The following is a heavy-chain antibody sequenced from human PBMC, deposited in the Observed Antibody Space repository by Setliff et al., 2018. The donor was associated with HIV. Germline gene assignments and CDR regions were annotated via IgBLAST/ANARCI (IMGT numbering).Heavy chain of an antibody. CDR2: WYTSGST. D-gene: IGHD3-10*01. CDR1: AGSISSGSYY. CDR3: GRGFLYGSGSEGMDV. Sequence: PSETLSLTCTLSAGSISSGSYYWNWNRQPAGKGLEWIGRWYTSGSTDYNPSLNSRVAISVDTSKNHLYLNRSSVTAADTAVYDCGRGFLYGSGSEGMDVWGQGTTVTVSS. J-gene: IGHJ6*02. V-gene: IGHV4-61*02.